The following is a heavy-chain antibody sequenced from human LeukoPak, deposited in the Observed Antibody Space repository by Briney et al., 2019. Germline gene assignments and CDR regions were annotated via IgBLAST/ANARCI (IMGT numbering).Heavy chain of an antibody. CDR3: TRITNDLVRRSYRSTPTYFDF. Sequence: PSETLSLTCAVYGGSFSGYYWTWIRQSPGKGLEWIGEINHRGSSNYNPSLKSRVTISVDTSKNQFSLKLSSVTAADTAVYYCTRITNDLVRRSYRSTPTYFDFWGQGSLVIVSS. D-gene: IGHD3-16*02. CDR1: GGSFSGYY. V-gene: IGHV4-34*01. J-gene: IGHJ4*02. CDR2: INHRGSS.